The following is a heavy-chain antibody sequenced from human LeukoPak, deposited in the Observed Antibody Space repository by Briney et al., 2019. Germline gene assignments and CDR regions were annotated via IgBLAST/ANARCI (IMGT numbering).Heavy chain of an antibody. CDR3: TTDVPVEMATIYFDY. D-gene: IGHD5-24*01. CDR2: IKSKTDGGTT. V-gene: IGHV3-15*01. CDR1: GFTLSNAW. Sequence: GGSLRLSCAASGFTLSNAWMSWVRQAPGKGLEWVGRIKSKTDGGTTDYAAPVKGRFTISRDDSKNTLYLQMNSLKTEDTAVYYCTTDVPVEMATIYFDYWGQGTLVTVSS. J-gene: IGHJ4*02.